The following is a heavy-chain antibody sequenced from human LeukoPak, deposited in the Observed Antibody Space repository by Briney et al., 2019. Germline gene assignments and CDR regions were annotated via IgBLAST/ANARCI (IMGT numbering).Heavy chain of an antibody. J-gene: IGHJ4*02. CDR2: ISTSGGST. D-gene: IGHD2-15*01. CDR1: GFTFSSYA. Sequence: GGSLRLSCAASGFTFSSYAVTWVRQAPGKGLEWVSAISTSGGSTFYADSVKGRFTITRDNSKNTLYLQMNSLRAEDTAVYYCAKGILSPVIVPFDFWGQGTLVTVSS. V-gene: IGHV3-23*01. CDR3: AKGILSPVIVPFDF.